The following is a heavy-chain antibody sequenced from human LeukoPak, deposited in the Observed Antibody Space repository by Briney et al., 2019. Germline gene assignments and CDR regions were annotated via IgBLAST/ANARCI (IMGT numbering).Heavy chain of an antibody. CDR3: ARALNENSYAFDS. J-gene: IGHJ4*02. CDR2: FSYTGST. V-gene: IGHV4-30-4*01. D-gene: IGHD5-18*01. CDR1: RGSLSSGEYY. Sequence: SQTLSLTCIVSRGSLSSGEYYWSWIRQPPGKGLEWIGYFSYTGSTYYNPSLKSRVSISVNTSKNQFSLRLMSVTAAATAVYHCARALNENSYAFDSWGQGTLVTVSS.